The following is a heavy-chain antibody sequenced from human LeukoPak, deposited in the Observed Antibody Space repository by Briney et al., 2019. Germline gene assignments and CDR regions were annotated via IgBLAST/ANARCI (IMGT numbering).Heavy chain of an antibody. CDR2: IFHTGST. CDR3: ARELWFANAPGSWLDP. CDR1: GDSISGGAFS. Sequence: SQTLSLTCVVSGDSISGGAFSWSWIRQPPGQGLKWIGYIFHTGSTFYNPSLKSRVTISVDNSKNQFSLRLTSVTAADTAVYYCARELWFANAPGSWLDPWGQGTLVTVSS. D-gene: IGHD3-10*01. J-gene: IGHJ5*02. V-gene: IGHV4-30-2*01.